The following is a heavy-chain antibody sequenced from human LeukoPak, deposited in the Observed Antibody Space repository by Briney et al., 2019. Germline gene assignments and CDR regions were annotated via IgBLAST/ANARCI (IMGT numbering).Heavy chain of an antibody. J-gene: IGHJ4*02. D-gene: IGHD3-22*01. V-gene: IGHV3-23*01. CDR2: ISGSGGST. Sequence: PGGSLRLSCAASGFTVSSYAMSWVRQAPGKGLEWVSGISGSGGSTHYADSVKGRFTISRDNSKNTLYVQMNSLRVEDTAVYYCAKWAADYYDSSGYVDFWGQGTLVTVSS. CDR3: AKWAADYYDSSGYVDF. CDR1: GFTVSSYA.